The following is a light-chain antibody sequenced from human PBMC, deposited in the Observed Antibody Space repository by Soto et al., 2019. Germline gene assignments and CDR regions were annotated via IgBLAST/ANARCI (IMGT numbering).Light chain of an antibody. CDR3: AAWDDSLNANYV. CDR1: SSNIGSNT. V-gene: IGLV1-44*01. CDR2: SNN. Sequence: QSVLTQPPSASGTPGQRVTISCSGSSSNIGSNTVNWYQQLPGTAPKLLIYSNNQRPSGVPDRFSGSKSGTSASLAISGLQSEDEADYHCAAWDDSLNANYVFGTGTKVTVL. J-gene: IGLJ1*01.